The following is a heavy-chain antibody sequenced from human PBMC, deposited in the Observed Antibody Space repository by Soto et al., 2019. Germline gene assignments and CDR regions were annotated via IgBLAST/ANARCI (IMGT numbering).Heavy chain of an antibody. CDR3: ARDGGRDCSGGSCYYYYGMDV. V-gene: IGHV1-18*01. CDR1: GYTFTSYG. CDR2: ISAYNGNT. Sequence: QVQLVQSGAEVKKPGASVKVSCKASGYTFTSYGISWVRQAPGQGLEWMGWISAYNGNTNYAQKLQGRVTMTTDTSTSTAYMELRSLRSDDTAVNYCARDGGRDCSGGSCYYYYGMDVWGQGTTVTVSS. J-gene: IGHJ6*02. D-gene: IGHD2-15*01.